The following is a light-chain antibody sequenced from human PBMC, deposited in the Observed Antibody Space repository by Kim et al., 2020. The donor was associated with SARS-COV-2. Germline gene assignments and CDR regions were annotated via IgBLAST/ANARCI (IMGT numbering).Light chain of an antibody. CDR1: SSDVGGYSY. Sequence: ITFSCTGCSSDVGGYSYVSWYQQHPRHPPKLMIYNVSNRPSGVSNLFSGSKSGNTATLTISGVQAEDEADYYCNSYASSSTHDVVFGGGTQLTVL. CDR2: NVS. CDR3: NSYASSSTHDVV. V-gene: IGLV2-14*03. J-gene: IGLJ2*01.